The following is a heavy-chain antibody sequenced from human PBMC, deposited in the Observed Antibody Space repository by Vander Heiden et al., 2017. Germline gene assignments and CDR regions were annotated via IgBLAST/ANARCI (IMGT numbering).Heavy chain of an antibody. Sequence: QVQLVESGGGVVQPGRSLRLSCAASGFTFSSYAMHWVRQAPGKGLEWVAVISYDGSNKYYADSVKGRFTISRDKSKNTLYLQMNSLRAEDTAVYYCARDREPIWSPYYYYYGMDVWGQGTTGNVAS. J-gene: IGHJ6*02. CDR3: ARDREPIWSPYYYYYGMDV. CDR1: GFTFSSYA. D-gene: IGHD1-26*01. CDR2: ISYDGSNK. V-gene: IGHV3-30*01.